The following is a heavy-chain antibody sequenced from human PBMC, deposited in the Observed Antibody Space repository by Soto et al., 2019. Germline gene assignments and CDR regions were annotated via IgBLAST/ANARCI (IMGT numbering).Heavy chain of an antibody. D-gene: IGHD3-16*02. CDR3: ARDQLYSRGSDALDI. V-gene: IGHV1-69*13. CDR1: GGTFSSSA. CDR2: IIPIFGTA. J-gene: IGHJ3*02. Sequence: SVKVYCKASGGTFSSSAINWVRQAPGQGLEWMGGIIPIFGTADYTQKFHGRVTITADESTSTAYMELSSLRSEDTAVYYCARDQLYSRGSDALDIWRPGTMTTV.